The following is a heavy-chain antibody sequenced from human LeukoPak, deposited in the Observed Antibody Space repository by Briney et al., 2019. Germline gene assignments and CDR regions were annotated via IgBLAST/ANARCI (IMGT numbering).Heavy chain of an antibody. J-gene: IGHJ4*02. Sequence: PGGSLRLSSAASGFTFSSYGMHWVRQAPGKGLEWVAFIRYDGSNKYYADSVKGRFTVSRDNSKNTLYLQMNSLRAEDTAVYYCANSDVDTAMVMVDFFDYWGQGTLVTVSS. CDR1: GFTFSSYG. V-gene: IGHV3-30*02. D-gene: IGHD5-18*01. CDR3: ANSDVDTAMVMVDFFDY. CDR2: IRYDGSNK.